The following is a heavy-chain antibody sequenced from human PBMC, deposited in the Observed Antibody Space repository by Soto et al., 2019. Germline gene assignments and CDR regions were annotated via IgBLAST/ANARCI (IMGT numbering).Heavy chain of an antibody. V-gene: IGHV4-31*03. CDR2: IYYSGST. CDR3: WFDP. Sequence: SETLSLTCTVSGGSISSGGYYWSWIRQHPGKGLEWIGYIYYSGSTYYNPSLKSRVTISVDTSKNQFSLKLSSVTAADTGGYSNWFDPWGQGTLVTVSS. J-gene: IGHJ5*02. CDR1: GGSISSGGYY.